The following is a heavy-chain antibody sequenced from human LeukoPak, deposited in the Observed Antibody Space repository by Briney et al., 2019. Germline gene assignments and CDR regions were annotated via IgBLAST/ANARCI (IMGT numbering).Heavy chain of an antibody. CDR3: ARVSAPDHYFDY. V-gene: IGHV5-51*01. J-gene: IGHJ4*02. CDR2: IYPGDSDT. Sequence: MGIIYPGDSDTRYSPSFQGQVTISADKSISTAYLQWSSLKASDTAMYYCARVSAPDHYFDYWGQGTLVTVSS. D-gene: IGHD1-14*01.